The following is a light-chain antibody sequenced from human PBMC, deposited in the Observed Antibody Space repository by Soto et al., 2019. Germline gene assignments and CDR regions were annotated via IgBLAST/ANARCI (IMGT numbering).Light chain of an antibody. CDR3: CSYAGSSTHVV. V-gene: IGLV2-23*01. CDR1: SSDVGSYNL. Sequence: QSVLTQPASVSGSPGQSITISCTGTSSDVGSYNLVSWYQQHPGKAHKLMIYEGSKRPSGVSNRFSGSKSGNTASLTISGLQAEDEADYYCCSYAGSSTHVVFGGGTKVTVL. CDR2: EGS. J-gene: IGLJ2*01.